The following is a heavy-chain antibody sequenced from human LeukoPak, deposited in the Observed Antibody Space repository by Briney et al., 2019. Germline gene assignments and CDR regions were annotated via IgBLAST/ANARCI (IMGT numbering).Heavy chain of an antibody. V-gene: IGHV5-51*01. Sequence: GESLKISCKGYGYSFTTYWIAWVRQLPGKGLEWMGIIYPGDSDTRYSPSFQGQVTISADRSMNTAYLQWSSLKASDIAMYYCARRADEWELLDYWGQGTLVTV. J-gene: IGHJ4*02. D-gene: IGHD1-26*01. CDR3: ARRADEWELLDY. CDR2: IYPGDSDT. CDR1: GYSFTTYW.